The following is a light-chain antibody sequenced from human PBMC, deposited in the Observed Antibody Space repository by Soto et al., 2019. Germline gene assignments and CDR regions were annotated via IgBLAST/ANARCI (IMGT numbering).Light chain of an antibody. CDR2: DVS. CDR3: SSYTSASTPLV. Sequence: QSVLTQPASVSGSPGQSITISCTGTGSDVGGYNYVSWYQQHPGKAPKVMIYDVSNRPSGVSNRFSGSKSGNTASLTISGRQAEDEADYYCSSYTSASTPLVFGGGTQLTVL. V-gene: IGLV2-14*01. CDR1: GSDVGGYNY. J-gene: IGLJ2*01.